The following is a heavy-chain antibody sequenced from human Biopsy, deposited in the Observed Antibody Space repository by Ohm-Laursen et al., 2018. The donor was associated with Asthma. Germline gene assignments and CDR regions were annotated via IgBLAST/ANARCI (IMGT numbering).Heavy chain of an antibody. CDR2: ITDTSRYI. CDR3: AKDVFPGWELRRGPDY. Sequence: SLRLSCTAPGFTFSHYNMNWVRQAPGKGLEWVSSITDTSRYIKYADSVKGRYTISRDNSRNTLHLQMNSLRAEDTAVYYCAKDVFPGWELRRGPDYWGQGTLVTVSA. CDR1: GFTFSHYN. J-gene: IGHJ4*02. V-gene: IGHV3-21*01. D-gene: IGHD1-26*01.